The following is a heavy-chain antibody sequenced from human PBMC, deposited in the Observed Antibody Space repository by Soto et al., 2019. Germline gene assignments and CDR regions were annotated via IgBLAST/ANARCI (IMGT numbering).Heavy chain of an antibody. Sequence: QVQLVESGGGVVQPGRSLSLSCAASGFTFSSYGMHWVRQAPGKGLEWVAVIWYDGSNKYYVDSVKGRFTISRDNSKNTLYLQMNSLRAEDTAVYYCARDTTVTTSVADYWGQGTLVTVSS. CDR2: IWYDGSNK. J-gene: IGHJ4*02. CDR3: ARDTTVTTSVADY. V-gene: IGHV3-33*01. CDR1: GFTFSSYG. D-gene: IGHD4-17*01.